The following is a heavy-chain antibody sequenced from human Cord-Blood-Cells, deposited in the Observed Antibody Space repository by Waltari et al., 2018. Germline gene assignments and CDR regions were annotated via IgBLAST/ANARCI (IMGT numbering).Heavy chain of an antibody. D-gene: IGHD3-22*01. CDR1: GGSISSSSYY. CDR3: ASTAPYYYESSGYYYVDY. Sequence: QLQLQESGPGLVKPSETLSLTCTVSGGSISSSSYYWGWIRQPPGKGVEWIGSIYYRGSAYYNPAPRSRVTTSVDTSKNQFSRKLSPVTAADTAVYYCASTAPYYYESSGYYYVDYWGQGTLVTVSS. J-gene: IGHJ4*02. CDR2: IYYRGSA. V-gene: IGHV4-39*01.